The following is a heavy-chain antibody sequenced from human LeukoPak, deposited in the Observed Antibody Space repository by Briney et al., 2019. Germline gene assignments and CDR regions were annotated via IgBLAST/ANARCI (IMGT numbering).Heavy chain of an antibody. CDR3: VSFYDTH. D-gene: IGHD2/OR15-2a*01. Sequence: PGGSLGLSGAASGNYWMHWVSQVPGKGLVWVSHINSDGSWTSYADSVKGRFTISKDNAKNTVYLQMNSLRAEDTAVYYCVSFYDTHWGRGTLVTVSS. CDR2: INSDGSWT. J-gene: IGHJ4*02. CDR1: GNYW. V-gene: IGHV3-74*01.